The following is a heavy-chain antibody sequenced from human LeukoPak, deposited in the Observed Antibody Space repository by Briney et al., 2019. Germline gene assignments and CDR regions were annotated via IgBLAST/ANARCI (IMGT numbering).Heavy chain of an antibody. D-gene: IGHD3-3*01. V-gene: IGHV3-30*02. Sequence: GASLRLSYAASGFTFSSYGMHWVRQAPGKGLEWVAFIRYDGSNKCYADSVKGRFTISRDNSKNTLYLQMNSLRAEDTAVYYCAKEGMDVLRFLEWLPTHAFDIWGQGTMVTVSS. CDR1: GFTFSSYG. CDR2: IRYDGSNK. J-gene: IGHJ3*02. CDR3: AKEGMDVLRFLEWLPTHAFDI.